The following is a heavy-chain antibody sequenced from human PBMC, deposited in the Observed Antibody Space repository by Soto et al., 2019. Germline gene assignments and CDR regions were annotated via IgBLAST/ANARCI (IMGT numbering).Heavy chain of an antibody. J-gene: IGHJ6*02. CDR2: ISYDGSTK. Sequence: QVQLVESGGGVVQPGRSLRLSCAASGFTFSSYGMHWVRQAPGKGLEWVAVISYDGSTKYYADSVKGRFTISRDNSKNTLYLQMNSLRAEDTAVYYCAKDSRRAYYDFWSGYYSYYYYYGMDVWGQGTTVTVSS. CDR1: GFTFSSYG. D-gene: IGHD3-3*01. CDR3: AKDSRRAYYDFWSGYYSYYYYYGMDV. V-gene: IGHV3-30*18.